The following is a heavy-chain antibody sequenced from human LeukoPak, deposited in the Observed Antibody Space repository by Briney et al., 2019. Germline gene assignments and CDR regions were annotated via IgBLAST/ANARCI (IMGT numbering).Heavy chain of an antibody. CDR1: GLSFSTYA. J-gene: IGHJ4*02. CDR3: AKMTDDIVVVILDY. D-gene: IGHD2-15*01. Sequence: GGSLRLSCAASGLSFSTYAMSWVRQAPGKGLEWVSAISSGGGSTYYAASVKGRFTISRDNCKNTLNLQMNSLRAEDTALYYCAKMTDDIVVVILDYWGQGTLVTVSS. CDR2: ISSGGGST. V-gene: IGHV3-23*01.